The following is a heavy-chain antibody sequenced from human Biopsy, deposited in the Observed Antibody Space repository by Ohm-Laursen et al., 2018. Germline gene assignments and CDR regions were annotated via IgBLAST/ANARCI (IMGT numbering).Heavy chain of an antibody. V-gene: IGHV4-59*11. J-gene: IGHJ1*01. D-gene: IGHD4-23*01. Sequence: SETLSLTCIVSGGSFTGHYWTWIRQPPGKGLEWIGHISHTGYTSYKSSLKSRVTIPLDTSRKHFSLRLTSLAAADTAVYYCARGSNEYGGLYFPHWGQGTLVTVSS. CDR3: ARGSNEYGGLYFPH. CDR2: ISHTGYT. CDR1: GGSFTGHY.